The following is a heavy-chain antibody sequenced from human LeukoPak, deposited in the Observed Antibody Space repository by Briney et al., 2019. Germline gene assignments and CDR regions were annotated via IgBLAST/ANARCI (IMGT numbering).Heavy chain of an antibody. J-gene: IGHJ4*02. CDR3: ARSGSTGYSLDY. D-gene: IGHD3-22*01. CDR2: IDPNSGDT. V-gene: IGHV1-2*02. CDR1: GYSFTGYF. Sequence: ASVKVSCKASGYSFTGYFIHWVRQAPGQGLEWMGCIDPNSGDTKYAQKFQGRVSMPRDTPTRTAYMELSRLRSDDTAVYFCARSGSTGYSLDYWGQGTLVTVSS.